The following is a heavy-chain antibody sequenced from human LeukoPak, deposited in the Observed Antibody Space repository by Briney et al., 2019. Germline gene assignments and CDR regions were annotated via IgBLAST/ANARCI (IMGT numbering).Heavy chain of an antibody. D-gene: IGHD3-9*01. J-gene: IGHJ4*02. Sequence: SETLSLTCTVSGVSISSYYWSWIRQPPGKGLEWIGYIYYSGSTNYNPSLKSRVTLSIDTSKNQFSLKLSSVTAADTAVYYCARAYYDILTDYYNVPSYYFDYWGQGTQVTVSS. V-gene: IGHV4-59*01. CDR2: IYYSGST. CDR3: ARAYYDILTDYYNVPSYYFDY. CDR1: GVSISSYY.